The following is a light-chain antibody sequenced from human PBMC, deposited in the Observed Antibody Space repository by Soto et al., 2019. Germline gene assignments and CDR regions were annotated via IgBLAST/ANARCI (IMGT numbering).Light chain of an antibody. CDR2: EAT. CDR3: SAFAGSEGDV. Sequence: QLVLAQPPSASGSPGQSVAISCTGTTSDVGGYNFVSWYQQHPGKAPKLIIYEATKRPSGVPDRFSGAWSGNTASLIVSGLQAEDEADYYCSAFAGSEGDVFGSGTKLTVL. J-gene: IGLJ1*01. V-gene: IGLV2-8*01. CDR1: TSDVGGYNF.